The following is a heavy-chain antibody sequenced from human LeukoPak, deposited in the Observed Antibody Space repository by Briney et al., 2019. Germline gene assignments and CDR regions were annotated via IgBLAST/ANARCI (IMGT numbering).Heavy chain of an antibody. Sequence: PSETLSLTCTVSGGSISSSSYYWGWIRQPPGKGLEWIGEINHSGSTNYNPSLKSRVTISVDTSKNQFSLKLSSVTAADTAVYYCARGPGSLVPAATSALGYWGQGTLVTVSS. CDR3: ARGPGSLVPAATSALGY. CDR1: GGSISSSSYY. CDR2: INHSGST. J-gene: IGHJ4*02. V-gene: IGHV4-39*07. D-gene: IGHD2-2*01.